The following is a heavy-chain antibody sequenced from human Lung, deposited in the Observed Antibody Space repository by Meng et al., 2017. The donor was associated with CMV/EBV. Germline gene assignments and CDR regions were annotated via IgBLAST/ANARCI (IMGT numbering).Heavy chain of an antibody. D-gene: IGHD2-2*01. Sequence: GESLKISCAASGFTFSSYAMSWVRQAPGKGLEWLSAISGSGGSTYYADSVKGRFTISRDNSKNTLYLQMNSLRAEDTAVYYCAKTVLVPAAPYYFDYWGQGTLVTVSS. CDR3: AKTVLVPAAPYYFDY. CDR1: GFTFSSYA. CDR2: ISGSGGST. J-gene: IGHJ4*01. V-gene: IGHV3-23*01.